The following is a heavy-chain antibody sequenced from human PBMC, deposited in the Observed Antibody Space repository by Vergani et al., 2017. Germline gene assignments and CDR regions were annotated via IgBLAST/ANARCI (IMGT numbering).Heavy chain of an antibody. CDR1: GFTFSRYA. Sequence: QVQLVESGGGVVQPGRSLRLSCAASGFTFSRYAMHWVRQAPGKGLEWVAVISYDGSNKYYADSVKGRFTISRDNSKNTLYLQMNSLRAEDTAVYYCARVAIVATEGYYYYYMDVWGKGTTVTVSS. CDR3: ARVAIVATEGYYYYYMDV. J-gene: IGHJ6*03. D-gene: IGHD5-12*01. CDR2: ISYDGSNK. V-gene: IGHV3-30-3*01.